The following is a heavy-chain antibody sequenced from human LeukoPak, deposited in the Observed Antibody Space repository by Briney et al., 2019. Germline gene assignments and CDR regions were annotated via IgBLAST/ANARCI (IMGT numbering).Heavy chain of an antibody. J-gene: IGHJ4*02. CDR1: GGSISRYY. CDR3: ARQGGSYYTPFDS. V-gene: IGHV4-4*07. Sequence: SETLSLTCTVSGGSISRYYWSWIRQPVGKGLEWIGRIYTSGGTNYNPSLKSRVTMSVGTSKNQFSLKLNSVTAADTAVYYCARQGGSYYTPFDSWGQGTLVTVSS. CDR2: IYTSGGT. D-gene: IGHD1-26*01.